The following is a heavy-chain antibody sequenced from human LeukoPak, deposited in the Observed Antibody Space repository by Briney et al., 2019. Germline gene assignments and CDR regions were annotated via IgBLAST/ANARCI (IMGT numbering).Heavy chain of an antibody. CDR2: VYYSGNT. V-gene: IGHV4-39*01. CDR1: GVSISSSNSY. J-gene: IGHJ4*02. D-gene: IGHD3/OR15-3a*01. CDR3: ARQTGSGLFILP. Sequence: SETLSLTCTVSGVSISSSNSYWGWIRQPPGKGLEWIGSVYYSGNTYYNASLKSQVSISIDTSKNQFSLRLTSVTAADTAVYYCARQTGSGLFILPGGQGTLVTVSS.